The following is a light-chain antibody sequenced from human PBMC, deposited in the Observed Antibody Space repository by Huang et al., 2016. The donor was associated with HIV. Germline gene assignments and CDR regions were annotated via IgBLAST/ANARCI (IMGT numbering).Light chain of an antibody. J-gene: IGKJ4*02. V-gene: IGKV1-5*03. Sequence: DIQMTQSPSTLSASVGDRVTITCRARQSISNYLAWYQQKPGKAPKLLIYKAYTLDGRVDSRFSRSGPCTEFTPPISSLQHDEFAACCCKQEESYGTFGRGTKVEIK. CDR2: KAY. CDR1: QSISNY. CDR3: KQEESYGT.